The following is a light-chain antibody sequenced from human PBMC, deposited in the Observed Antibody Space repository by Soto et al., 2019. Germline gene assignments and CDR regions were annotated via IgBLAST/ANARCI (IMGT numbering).Light chain of an antibody. CDR3: QQYGSTVT. CDR2: DAS. CDR1: QSVSNNY. J-gene: IGKJ4*01. V-gene: IGKV3D-20*01. Sequence: EIVLTQSPGTLSLSPGERATLSCGASQSVSNNYLAWYQQRPGLAPRLLMYDASIRATGIPDRFSGSGSGTDFTLTISRLEPEDFAVYYCQQYGSTVTCGGGTKVDIK.